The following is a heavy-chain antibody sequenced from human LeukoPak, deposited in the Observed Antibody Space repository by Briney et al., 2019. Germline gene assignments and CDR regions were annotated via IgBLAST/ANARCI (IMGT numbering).Heavy chain of an antibody. CDR3: AKDGVTVTTYWYFDL. D-gene: IGHD4-17*01. CDR1: GFTFSNTW. V-gene: IGHV3-15*01. Sequence: GGSLRLSCAASGFTFSNTWMSWVRQAPGKGLEWVGRIKSKTDGGTTDYAAPVKGRFTISRDDSKNTLYLQMNSLRAEDTAVYYCAKDGVTVTTYWYFDLWGRGTLVTVSS. CDR2: IKSKTDGGTT. J-gene: IGHJ2*01.